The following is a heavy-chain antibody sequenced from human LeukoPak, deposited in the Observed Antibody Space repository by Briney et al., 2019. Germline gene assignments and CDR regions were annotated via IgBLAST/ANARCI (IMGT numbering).Heavy chain of an antibody. CDR1: GYTFSSYS. J-gene: IGHJ3*02. D-gene: IGHD2-2*02. CDR3: ARSVPAAIKNDAFDI. V-gene: IGHV3-21*01. Sequence: PGVSLRLSCAASGYTFSSYSMNWVRQAPGKGPEWVSSISSGGSYIFYPDSVKGRFTISRDNAKKLLYLQMNSLRAEDTAVYYCARSVPAAIKNDAFDIWGQGTMVTVSS. CDR2: ISSGGSYI.